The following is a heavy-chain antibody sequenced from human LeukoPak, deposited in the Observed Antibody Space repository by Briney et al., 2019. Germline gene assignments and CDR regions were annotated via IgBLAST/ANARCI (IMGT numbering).Heavy chain of an antibody. J-gene: IGHJ6*02. CDR3: AKDSGGSYYYYYGMDV. CDR1: GFTFSSYA. CDR2: ISGSGGST. V-gene: IGHV3-23*01. Sequence: HPGRSLRLSCAASGFTFSSYAMSWVRQAPGKGLEWVSAISGSGGSTYYADSVKGRFTISRDNSKNTLYLQMNSLRAEDTAVYYCAKDSGGSYYYYYGMDVWGQGTTVTVSS. D-gene: IGHD1-26*01.